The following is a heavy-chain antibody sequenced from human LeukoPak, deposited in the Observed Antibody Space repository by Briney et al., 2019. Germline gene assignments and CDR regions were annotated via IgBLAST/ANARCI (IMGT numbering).Heavy chain of an antibody. D-gene: IGHD3-3*01. CDR2: MNPNSGNT. CDR1: GGTFSSYT. V-gene: IGHV1-8*03. Sequence: ASVKVSCKASGGTFSSYTISWVRQAPGQGLEWMGWMNPNSGNTGYAQKFQGRGTITRNTSISTAYMELSSLRSEDTAVYYCARGRLSYYDFWSGYYLPDAFDIWGQGTMVTVSS. J-gene: IGHJ3*02. CDR3: ARGRLSYYDFWSGYYLPDAFDI.